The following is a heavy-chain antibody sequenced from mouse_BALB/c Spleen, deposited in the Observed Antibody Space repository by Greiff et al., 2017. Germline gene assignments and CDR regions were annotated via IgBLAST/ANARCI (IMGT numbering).Heavy chain of an antibody. V-gene: IGHV1-7*01. CDR2: INPSTGYT. Sequence: QVQLQQSGAELAKPGASVKMSCKASGYTFTSYWMHWVKQRPGQGLEWIGYINPSTGYTEYNQKFKDKATLTADKSSSTAYMQLSSLTSEDSAVYYCAVRYYGSSYEGFAYWGQGTLVTVSA. CDR1: GYTFTSYW. CDR3: AVRYYGSSYEGFAY. D-gene: IGHD1-1*01. J-gene: IGHJ3*01.